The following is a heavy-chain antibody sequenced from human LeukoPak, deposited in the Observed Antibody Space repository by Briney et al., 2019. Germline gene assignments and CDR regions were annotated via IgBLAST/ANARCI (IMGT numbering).Heavy chain of an antibody. J-gene: IGHJ6*04. CDR2: INPSGGST. V-gene: IGHV1-46*01. D-gene: IGHD1-7*01. Sequence: ASVKVSCKASGYTFTSYYMHWVRQAPGQGLEWMGIINPSGGSTSYAQKFQGRVTMTRDTSTSTVYMELSSLRSEDTAVYYCATPTETTSYYYYGMDVWGEGTTVPSSS. CDR1: GYTFTSYY. CDR3: ATPTETTSYYYYGMDV.